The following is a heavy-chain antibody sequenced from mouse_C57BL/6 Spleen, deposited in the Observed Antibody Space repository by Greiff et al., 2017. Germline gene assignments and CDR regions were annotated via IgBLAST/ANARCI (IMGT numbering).Heavy chain of an antibody. Sequence: QVQLQQSGPELVKPGASVKISCKASGYAFSSSWMNWVKQRPGKGLEWIGRIYPGDGDTNYNGKFKGKATLTADKSSSTAYMQRSSLTSEDSAVYFCARYSNYFDYWGQGTTLTVSS. CDR3: ARYSNYFDY. J-gene: IGHJ2*01. CDR2: IYPGDGDT. CDR1: GYAFSSSW. D-gene: IGHD2-5*01. V-gene: IGHV1-82*01.